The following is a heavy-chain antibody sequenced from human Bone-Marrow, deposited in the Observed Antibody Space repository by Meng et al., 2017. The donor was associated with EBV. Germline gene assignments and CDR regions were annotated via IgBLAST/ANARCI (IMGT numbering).Heavy chain of an antibody. CDR1: GFTFSTYA. D-gene: IGHD6-19*01. Sequence: QLLEXXXGLVQPGXSLRLSXAASGFTFSTYAMSWVRQAPGKGLEWVSTITSSSDSTYYADSVRGRFSVSRDNSKDTLYLQMSSLTAEDTAVYYCANDLFSSGWYDFDYWGQGTLVTVSS. CDR2: ITSSSDST. J-gene: IGHJ4*02. V-gene: IGHV3-23*01. CDR3: ANDLFSSGWYDFDY.